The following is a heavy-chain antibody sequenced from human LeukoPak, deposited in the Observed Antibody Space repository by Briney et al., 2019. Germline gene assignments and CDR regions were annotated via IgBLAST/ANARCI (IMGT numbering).Heavy chain of an antibody. CDR1: GGSISSSSYY. CDR2: IYYSGST. V-gene: IGHV4-39*01. Sequence: SETLSLTCTVSGGSISSSSYYWGWIRQPPGKGLEWIGSIYYSGSTYYNPSLGSRVTISVDTSKNQFSLKLSSVTAADTAVYYCARHLSIQLWSHWYFDLWGRGTLVTVSS. D-gene: IGHD5-18*01. J-gene: IGHJ2*01. CDR3: ARHLSIQLWSHWYFDL.